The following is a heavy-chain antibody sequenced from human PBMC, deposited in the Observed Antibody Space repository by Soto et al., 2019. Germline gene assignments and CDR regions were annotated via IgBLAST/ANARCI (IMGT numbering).Heavy chain of an antibody. V-gene: IGHV2-5*02. Sequence: QITLKESRPTLVEPTQTLTLTCTFSGFSLSTSGVGVGWVSQPPGKALEWLALLYWDDDMRYNPSLNNRLTITKATSKNQVVLTMTNMGPVDTGTYYCAHYTTNTDMAVWGTGTTVTVSS. J-gene: IGHJ6*03. D-gene: IGHD1-1*01. CDR2: LYWDDDM. CDR3: AHYTTNTDMAV. CDR1: GFSLSTSGVG.